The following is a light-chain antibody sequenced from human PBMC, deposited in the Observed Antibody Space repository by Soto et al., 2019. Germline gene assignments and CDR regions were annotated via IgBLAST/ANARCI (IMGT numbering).Light chain of an antibody. Sequence: EIVLTQSPGTLSLSPGERATLSCRASQSVSSSYLAWYQQKPGQAPRLLIYGASSRATGIPDRFRGSWSGKDFTLTISRLEPEDFAVYWCQQYGSSLTFGQGTKVDIK. CDR3: QQYGSSLT. CDR1: QSVSSSY. J-gene: IGKJ1*01. CDR2: GAS. V-gene: IGKV3-20*01.